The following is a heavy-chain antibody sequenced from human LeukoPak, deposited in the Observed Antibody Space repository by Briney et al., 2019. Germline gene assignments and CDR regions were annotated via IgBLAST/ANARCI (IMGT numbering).Heavy chain of an antibody. CDR1: GYTRTGLS. Sequence: ASVKVSCKVSGYTRTGLSMHWGRHAPGKGLEWIVGLDPEDGETIYAQKLQGRVTMSEDTSTDTAYMELSSLRSEDTAVYFCAVSTVTTNYYGMDVWGKGTTVIVSS. V-gene: IGHV1-24*01. J-gene: IGHJ6*04. CDR2: LDPEDGET. CDR3: AVSTVTTNYYGMDV. D-gene: IGHD4-17*01.